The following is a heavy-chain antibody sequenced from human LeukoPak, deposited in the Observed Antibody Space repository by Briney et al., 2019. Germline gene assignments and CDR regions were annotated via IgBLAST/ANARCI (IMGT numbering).Heavy chain of an antibody. CDR2: IKSKTDGGTT. D-gene: IGHD4/OR15-4a*01. CDR3: TRGGAYFEY. CDR1: GFTFSNAW. Sequence: GGSLRLSCAASGFTFSNAWMTWVRQAPRKGLEWVGCIKSKTDGGTTDYAAPVKGRFTISRDDSKNTLYLQMNSLKSEDTAVYYCTRGGAYFEYWGQGTLVSVSS. J-gene: IGHJ4*02. V-gene: IGHV3-15*01.